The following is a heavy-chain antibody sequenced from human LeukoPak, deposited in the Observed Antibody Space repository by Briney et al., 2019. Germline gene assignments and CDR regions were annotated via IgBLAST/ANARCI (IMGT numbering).Heavy chain of an antibody. Sequence: GGSLRLSCAASGFTLSGYDIHWVRQAIGKGLDWVSGIGSAGDKYHAGSERGRFTISRENAENFVYLQMNGLRAEDTAIYYCVRAKRETSTRPWTSGMDVWGQGTTVTVSS. CDR3: VRAKRETSTRPWTSGMDV. D-gene: IGHD6-6*01. CDR1: GFTLSGYD. CDR2: IGSAGDK. J-gene: IGHJ6*02. V-gene: IGHV3-13*01.